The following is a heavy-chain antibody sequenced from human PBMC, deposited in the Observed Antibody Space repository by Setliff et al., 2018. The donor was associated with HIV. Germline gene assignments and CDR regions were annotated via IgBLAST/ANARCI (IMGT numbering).Heavy chain of an antibody. J-gene: IGHJ4*02. D-gene: IGHD6-13*01. CDR3: AREGIAAAGSYSYGFGQIDY. CDR1: GFSFRTYW. Sequence: LRLSCAASGFSFRTYWMSWVRQAPGKGLEWVANMKYDGTEIYYVNAVKGRFTISRDNAKNSLYLQMNSLRAEDTAVYYCAREGIAAAGSYSYGFGQIDYWGQGALVTVSS. CDR2: MKYDGTEI. V-gene: IGHV3-7*01.